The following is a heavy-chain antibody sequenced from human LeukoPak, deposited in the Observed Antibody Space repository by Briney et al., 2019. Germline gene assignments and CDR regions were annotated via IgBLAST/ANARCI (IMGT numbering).Heavy chain of an antibody. CDR1: GFTFSSYW. CDR2: LKRDGSEK. Sequence: GGSLRLSCAASGFTFSSYWMSWVRQAPGKGLEWVANLKRDGSEKYYVDSVKGRFTISRDNAKNSLYLQMNSLRAEDTAVYYCARDWRYSGYDYGMDVWGQGTTVTVSS. CDR3: ARDWRYSGYDYGMDV. D-gene: IGHD5-12*01. V-gene: IGHV3-7*01. J-gene: IGHJ6*02.